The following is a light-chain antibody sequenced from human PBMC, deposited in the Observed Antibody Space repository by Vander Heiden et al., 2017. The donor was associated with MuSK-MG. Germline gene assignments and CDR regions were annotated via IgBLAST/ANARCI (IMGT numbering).Light chain of an antibody. Sequence: SSVLTQPPSLSVAPGQTARFTCGGNNIGSTSVHWYLQKPGQAPVLVVYDDNDRPSGIPERFSGSNSGNTATLIISRVEAGEEADYYCQVWDSTSDHWVFGGGTKLTVL. J-gene: IGLJ3*02. CDR1: NIGSTS. V-gene: IGLV3-21*02. CDR2: DDN. CDR3: QVWDSTSDHWV.